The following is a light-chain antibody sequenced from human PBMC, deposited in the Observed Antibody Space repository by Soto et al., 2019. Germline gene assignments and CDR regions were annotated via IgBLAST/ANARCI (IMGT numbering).Light chain of an antibody. Sequence: VVLTQSPATLSLSPGERAALSCGASESVSSNQLAWYQQKPGLAPRPLIYDASSRASAIPERFSGSGSGTGFSLTISSLEPEDSAVYYCQQYGSSPITFGQGTRLEIK. J-gene: IGKJ5*01. CDR3: QQYGSSPIT. V-gene: IGKV3D-20*01. CDR2: DAS. CDR1: ESVSSNQ.